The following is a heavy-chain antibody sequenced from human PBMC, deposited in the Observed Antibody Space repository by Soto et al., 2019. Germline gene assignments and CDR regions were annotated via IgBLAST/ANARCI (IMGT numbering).Heavy chain of an antibody. V-gene: IGHV3-33*01. CDR3: ARSLDRVGSGSYYNSPFDY. D-gene: IGHD3-10*01. Sequence: QVQLVESGGGVVQPGRSLRLSCAASGFTFSSYGMHWVRQAPGKGLEWVAVIWYDGSNQYYADSVKGRFTISRDNSKNTLYLQMNSLRAEYTVVYYCARSLDRVGSGSYYNSPFDYWGQGTLVTVSS. J-gene: IGHJ4*02. CDR1: GFTFSSYG. CDR2: IWYDGSNQ.